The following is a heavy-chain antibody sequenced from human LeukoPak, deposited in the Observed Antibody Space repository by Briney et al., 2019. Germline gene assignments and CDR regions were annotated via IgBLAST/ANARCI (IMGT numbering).Heavy chain of an antibody. V-gene: IGHV1-69*06. D-gene: IGHD4-23*01. CDR2: IIPIFGTA. Sequence: VASVKVSCKASGYTFTGYYMHWVRQAPGQGLEWMGGIIPIFGTANYAQKFQGRVTITADKSTSTAYMELSSLRSEDTAVYYCARAGTHATVVTPGWFDPWGQGTLVTVSS. CDR1: GYTFTGYY. CDR3: ARAGTHATVVTPGWFDP. J-gene: IGHJ5*02.